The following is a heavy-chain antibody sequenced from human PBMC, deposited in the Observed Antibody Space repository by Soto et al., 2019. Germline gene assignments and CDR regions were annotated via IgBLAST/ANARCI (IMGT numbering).Heavy chain of an antibody. CDR1: GGSISSGGYY. V-gene: IGHV4-31*11. CDR3: ARAEIPNWFDP. CDR2: IYYSGST. J-gene: IGHJ5*02. Sequence: SETLSLTCAVSGGSISSGGYYWSWIRQHPGKGLEWIGYIYYSGSTYYNPSLKSRVTISVDTSKNQFSLKLSSVTAADTAVYYGARAEIPNWFDPWGQGTLVTVSS.